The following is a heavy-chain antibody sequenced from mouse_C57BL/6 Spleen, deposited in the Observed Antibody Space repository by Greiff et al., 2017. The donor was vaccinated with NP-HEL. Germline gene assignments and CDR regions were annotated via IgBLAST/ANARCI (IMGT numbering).Heavy chain of an antibody. J-gene: IGHJ2*01. D-gene: IGHD1-1*01. V-gene: IGHV1-63*01. Sequence: VQLQESGAELVRPGTSVKMSCKASGYTFTNYWIGWAKQRPGHGLEWIGDIYPGGGYTNYNEKFKGKATLTADKSSSTAYMQFSSLTSEDSAIYYCARSGGSSLYYFDYWGQGTTLTVSS. CDR3: ARSGGSSLYYFDY. CDR2: IYPGGGYT. CDR1: GYTFTNYW.